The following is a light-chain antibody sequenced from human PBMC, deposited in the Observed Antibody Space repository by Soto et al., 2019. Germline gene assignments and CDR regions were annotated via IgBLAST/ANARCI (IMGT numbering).Light chain of an antibody. Sequence: EIVLTQSPGTLSLSPGARATLSCRSSQSVSSSYLAWYQHKPGQAPRLLIYDASNRATGIPARFSGSGSGTDFTLTISSLEPEDFAVYYCQQYDISPWTFGQGTKVDIK. CDR1: QSVSSSY. CDR3: QQYDISPWT. J-gene: IGKJ1*01. V-gene: IGKV3-20*01. CDR2: DAS.